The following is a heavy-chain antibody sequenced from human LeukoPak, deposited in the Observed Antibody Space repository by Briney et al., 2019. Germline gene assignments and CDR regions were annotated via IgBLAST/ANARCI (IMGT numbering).Heavy chain of an antibody. CDR2: IYSGGST. D-gene: IGHD5-18*01. CDR3: ARGGYSYGVYYFDY. Sequence: GGSLRLSCAASGFTVSSNYMSWVRQAPGKGLEWVSVIYSGGSTYYADSVKGRFTISRDNSKNTLYLQMNSLRAEDTAVYYCARGGYSYGVYYFDYWGQGTLVTVSS. J-gene: IGHJ4*02. V-gene: IGHV3-53*01. CDR1: GFTVSSNY.